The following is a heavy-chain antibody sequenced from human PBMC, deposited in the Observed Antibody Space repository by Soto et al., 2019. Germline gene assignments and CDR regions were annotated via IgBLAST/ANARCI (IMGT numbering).Heavy chain of an antibody. CDR2: IIPIFGTA. V-gene: IGHV1-69*13. CDR1: GGTFSSYA. CDR3: ARGVPNWNYGPSAFDI. D-gene: IGHD1-7*01. Sequence: ASVKVSCKASGGTFSSYAISWVRQAPGQGLEWMGGIIPIFGTANYAQKFQGRVTITADESTSTAYMELSSLRSEDTAVYYCARGVPNWNYGPSAFDIWGQGTMVTVSS. J-gene: IGHJ3*02.